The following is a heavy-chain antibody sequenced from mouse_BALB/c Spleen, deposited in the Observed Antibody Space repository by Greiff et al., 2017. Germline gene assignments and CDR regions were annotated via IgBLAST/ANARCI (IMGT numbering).Heavy chain of an antibody. J-gene: IGHJ3*01. D-gene: IGHD2-10*02. CDR1: GYTFTSYW. V-gene: IGHV1S81*02. CDR3: ARGGYGNYGAY. CDR2: INPSNGRT. Sequence: VQLQQPGAELVKPGASVKLSCKASGYTFTSYWMHWVKQRPGQGLEWIGEINPSNGRTNYNEKFKSKATLTVDKSSSTAYMQLSSLTSEDSAVYFCARGGYGNYGAYWGQGTLVTVSA.